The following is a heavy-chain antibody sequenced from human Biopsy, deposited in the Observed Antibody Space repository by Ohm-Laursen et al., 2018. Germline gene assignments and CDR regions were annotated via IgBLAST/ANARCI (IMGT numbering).Heavy chain of an antibody. Sequence: SDTLSLTCSVTGGSISGYYWSWIRQPPGQGLEWIGEINHRGYTDYNASLKGLFSISVDTSKNQLSLNLTSVTAAVTAFFYCTRSGQWARYYFDYWGHGTLVTVSP. V-gene: IGHV4-34*01. CDR2: INHRGYT. J-gene: IGHJ4*01. D-gene: IGHD6-19*01. CDR3: TRSGQWARYYFDY. CDR1: GGSISGYY.